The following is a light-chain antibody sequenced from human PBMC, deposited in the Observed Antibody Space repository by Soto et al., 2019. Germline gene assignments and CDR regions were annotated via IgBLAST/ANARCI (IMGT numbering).Light chain of an antibody. Sequence: EIVLTQSPVTLSLSPGERATLSCRASQSINNYLAWYQQKPGQPPRLLIYDASNRATAIPVRFSGSGSGTDFTLTISIIEPEDSAVYYCQYRGIWPPGATFGGGTKVEIK. CDR1: QSINNY. J-gene: IGKJ4*01. V-gene: IGKV3-11*01. CDR3: QYRGIWPPGAT. CDR2: DAS.